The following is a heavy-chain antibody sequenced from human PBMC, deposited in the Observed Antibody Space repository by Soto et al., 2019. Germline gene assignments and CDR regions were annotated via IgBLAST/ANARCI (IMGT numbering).Heavy chain of an antibody. CDR1: VGTFSSYA. V-gene: IGHV1-69*12. CDR2: IIPIFGKA. CDR3: ARESDILTGYYNDEYFQH. Sequence: QFQLVQSGAEVKKPGSSVKFSCKSSVGTFSSYAISWVRRAPGQGLEWMGGIIPIFGKANDAQKFQGRVTITADESKSTAYMELSSLRSEDTAVYYCARESDILTGYYNDEYFQHWGQGTLVTVSS. J-gene: IGHJ1*01. D-gene: IGHD3-9*01.